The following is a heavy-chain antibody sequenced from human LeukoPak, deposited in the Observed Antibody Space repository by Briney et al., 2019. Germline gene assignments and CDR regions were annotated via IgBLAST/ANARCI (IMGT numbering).Heavy chain of an antibody. D-gene: IGHD3-3*01. J-gene: IGHJ3*01. CDR2: ITGSGGYT. CDR1: GFTFSNCA. CDR3: AKDVTSFGGAGSAFDV. V-gene: IGHV3-23*01. Sequence: GGSLRLSCAASGFTFSNCAMTWVRQAPGKGLEWVSDITGSGGYTYYSVSVKGRLTISRDNSKNMVYLQMSSLTAEDTALYYCAKDVTSFGGAGSAFDVWGQGTMVSVSS.